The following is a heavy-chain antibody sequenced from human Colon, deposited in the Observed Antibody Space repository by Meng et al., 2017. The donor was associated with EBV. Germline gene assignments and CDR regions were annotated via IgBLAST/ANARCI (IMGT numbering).Heavy chain of an antibody. J-gene: IGHJ5*02. D-gene: IGHD3-10*01. CDR1: GDSVATGRYY. CDR3: ARVSGRSFDP. V-gene: IGHV4-61*01. CDR2: IYYIGGT. Sequence: QVQLQESGPGLVKPSETLSLTCTDSGDSVATGRYYWSWIRQPPGKGLEWIAYIYYIGGTNYNPSLKSRLTISLDTSKNQFSLSLRSVTAADTAVYYCARVSGRSFDPWGQGTLVTVSS.